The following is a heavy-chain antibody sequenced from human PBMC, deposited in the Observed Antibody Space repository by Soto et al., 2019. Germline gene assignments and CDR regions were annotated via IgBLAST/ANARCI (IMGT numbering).Heavy chain of an antibody. V-gene: IGHV3-72*01. Sequence: GGSLRLSCAGSGFTLSDHYIDWVRQAPGKGLEWVGRSRDKAQGYSTAYAASVKGRFTTSRDESKNSVYLQMNSLKTEDTAVYPCAKNQGVELVPLATVDWFAPWGHGSVVTV. CDR2: SRDKAQGYST. D-gene: IGHD1-26*01. J-gene: IGHJ5*02. CDR3: AKNQGVELVPLATVDWFAP. CDR1: GFTLSDHY.